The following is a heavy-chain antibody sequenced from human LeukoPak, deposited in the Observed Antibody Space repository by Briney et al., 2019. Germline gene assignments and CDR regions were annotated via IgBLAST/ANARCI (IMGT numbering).Heavy chain of an antibody. V-gene: IGHV3-23*01. J-gene: IGHJ5*02. D-gene: IGHD3-3*01. Sequence: GGSLRLSCAASGFTFSSYAMSRVRQAPGKGLEWVSAISGSGGSTYYADSVKGRFTISRDNSKNTLYLQMNSLRAEDTAVYYCAKQPRITIFGIRSNWFDPWGQGTLVTVSS. CDR3: AKQPRITIFGIRSNWFDP. CDR1: GFTFSSYA. CDR2: ISGSGGST.